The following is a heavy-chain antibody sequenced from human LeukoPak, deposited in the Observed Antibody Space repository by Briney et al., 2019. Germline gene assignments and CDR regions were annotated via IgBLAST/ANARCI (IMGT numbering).Heavy chain of an antibody. D-gene: IGHD3-22*01. CDR3: ARGQYYHDSSNYYSRHDAFDI. Sequence: ASVKVSCKASGYTFTSYYIHWVRQAPGQGLAWMGIINLGAGSTSYAQKFQGRVTMTRDTSTSTVYMELSSLRSEDTAVYYCARGQYYHDSSNYYSRHDAFDIWGQGTMVTVSS. CDR1: GYTFTSYY. CDR2: INLGAGST. J-gene: IGHJ3*02. V-gene: IGHV1-46*01.